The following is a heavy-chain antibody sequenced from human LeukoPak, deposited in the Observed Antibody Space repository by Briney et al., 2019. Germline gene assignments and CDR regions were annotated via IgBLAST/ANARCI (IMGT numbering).Heavy chain of an antibody. D-gene: IGHD3-16*01. J-gene: IGHJ4*02. V-gene: IGHV4-34*01. CDR2: INHSGST. CDR3: ARDNPFKYDYVN. Sequence: SETLSLTCAVYGGSFSGYYWSWIRQPPGKGLEWIGEINHSGSTNYNPSLKSRVTISVDTSKNQFSLKLSSVTAADTAVYYCARDNPFKYDYVNWGQGTLVTVSS. CDR1: GGSFSGYY.